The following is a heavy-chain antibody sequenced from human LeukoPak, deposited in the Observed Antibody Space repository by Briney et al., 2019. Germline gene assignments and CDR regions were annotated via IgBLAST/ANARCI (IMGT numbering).Heavy chain of an antibody. J-gene: IGHJ3*02. CDR3: ARDYYDSSGYYYDAFDI. D-gene: IGHD3-22*01. V-gene: IGHV1-18*01. CDR2: ISTYNGNT. Sequence: ASVKVSCKSSGYTFTSYGISWVRQAPGQGLEWIGWISTYNGNTYYAQKLQGRVTMTTDTSTSTTYMELRSLRSDVTAVYYCARDYYDSSGYYYDAFDIWGQGTMVTVSS. CDR1: GYTFTSYG.